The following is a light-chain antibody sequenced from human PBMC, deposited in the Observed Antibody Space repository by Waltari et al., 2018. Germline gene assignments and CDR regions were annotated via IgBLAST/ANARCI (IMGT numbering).Light chain of an antibody. Sequence: QSALTQPASVSGSPGQSITISCTGTRSDVGSHDHVSWYQHHPGKAPKLMIYDVSNRPSGVSNRFSGSKSDNTASLTISGLQAEDEADYYCCSYTSSSTCIFGGGTKLTVL. J-gene: IGLJ2*01. CDR3: CSYTSSSTCI. V-gene: IGLV2-14*03. CDR1: RSDVGSHDH. CDR2: DVS.